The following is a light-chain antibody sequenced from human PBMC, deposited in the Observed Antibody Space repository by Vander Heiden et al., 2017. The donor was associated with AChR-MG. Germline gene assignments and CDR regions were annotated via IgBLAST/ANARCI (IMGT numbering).Light chain of an antibody. Sequence: DIQMTQSPPSLSASVGNRVTITCRASQSISSYLNWYQQKPGKAPELLIYAASSLQSGVPSRFSGSGSGTDFTLTITSLQPEDLATYYCQRSYSTPLFTFGPGTKVDIK. CDR3: QRSYSTPLFT. CDR2: AAS. CDR1: QSISSY. J-gene: IGKJ3*01. V-gene: IGKV1-39*01.